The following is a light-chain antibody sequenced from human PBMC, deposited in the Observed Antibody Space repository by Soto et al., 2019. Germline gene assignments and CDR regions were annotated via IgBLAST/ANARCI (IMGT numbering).Light chain of an antibody. Sequence: QSALTQPASVSGSPGQSITISCTGTSSDVGLYDYVSWYQQHPGKAPQLMIYAVSNRPSGVSNRFSASKSGNTASLFISGLQAVDEADYYCSSYTSDSSYVFGSGTKVTV. V-gene: IGLV2-14*01. J-gene: IGLJ1*01. CDR3: SSYTSDSSYV. CDR1: SSDVGLYDY. CDR2: AVS.